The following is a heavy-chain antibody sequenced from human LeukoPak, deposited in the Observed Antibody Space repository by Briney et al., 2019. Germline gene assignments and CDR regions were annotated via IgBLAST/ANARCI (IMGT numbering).Heavy chain of an antibody. CDR1: GYTLTVID. CDR3: ARGRIQLWLWVGRFGWFDP. CDR2: LTLNSGNT. D-gene: IGHD5-18*01. Sequence: ASVKSSCKPPGYTLTVIDTTWGRRATGQGLGWRGWLTLNSGNTGYAQKFQGRVTMTRNTSISTAYMELSSLRSEDTAVYYCARGRIQLWLWVGRFGWFDPWGQGTLVTVSS. V-gene: IGHV1-8*01. J-gene: IGHJ5*02.